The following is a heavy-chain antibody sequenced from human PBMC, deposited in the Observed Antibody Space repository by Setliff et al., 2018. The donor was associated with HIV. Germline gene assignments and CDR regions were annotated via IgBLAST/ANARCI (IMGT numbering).Heavy chain of an antibody. CDR2: IKRKSDGGTT. Sequence: GGSLRLSCLASGFTFTGLTFTAYNMNWVRQAPGKGLEWVGRIKRKSDGGTTDYGAPGKGRFTISREDSKNTLYLQMNSLKTEDTAVYYCTTGTRLVDWGQGALVTVSS. D-gene: IGHD2-21*01. CDR1: GFTFTGLTFTAY. CDR3: TTGTRLVD. V-gene: IGHV3-15*01. J-gene: IGHJ4*02.